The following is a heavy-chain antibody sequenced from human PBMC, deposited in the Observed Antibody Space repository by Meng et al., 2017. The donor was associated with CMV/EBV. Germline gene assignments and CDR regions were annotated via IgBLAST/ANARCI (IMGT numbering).Heavy chain of an antibody. J-gene: IGHJ3*02. CDR2: INPNSGGT. Sequence: ASVKVSCKASGYTFTGYYMHWVRQAPGQGLEWMGWINPNSGGTNYAQKFQGRVTMTRGTSISTAYMELSRLRSDDTAVYYCARASSGYGSAFDIWGQGTMVTVSS. D-gene: IGHD3-22*01. CDR1: GYTFTGYY. V-gene: IGHV1-2*02. CDR3: ARASSGYGSAFDI.